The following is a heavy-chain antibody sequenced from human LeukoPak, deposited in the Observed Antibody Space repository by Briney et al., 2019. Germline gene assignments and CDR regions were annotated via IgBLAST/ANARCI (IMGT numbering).Heavy chain of an antibody. CDR2: INHSGST. D-gene: IGHD2-8*01. CDR3: ARHKSWSSSYGMDV. V-gene: IGHV4-34*01. CDR1: GGSFSGYY. J-gene: IGHJ6*02. Sequence: KPSETLSLTCAVYGGSFSGYYWSWIRQPPGKGPEWIGEINHSGSTNYNPSLKSRVTISVDTSKNQFSLKLSSVTAADTAVYYCARHKSWSSSYGMDVWGQGTTVTVSS.